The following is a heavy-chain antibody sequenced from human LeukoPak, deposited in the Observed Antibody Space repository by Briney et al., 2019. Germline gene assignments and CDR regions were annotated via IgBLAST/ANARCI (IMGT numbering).Heavy chain of an antibody. V-gene: IGHV3-30*18. CDR1: GFTFSSYG. J-gene: IGHJ4*02. D-gene: IGHD3-22*01. CDR3: AKDGVKYYYDSSGYFPDY. CDR2: ISYDGSNK. Sequence: GGSLRLSCAASGFTFSSYGMHWVRQAPGKGLEWVAVISYDGSNKYYADSVKGRFTISRDNSKNTLYLQMNSLRAEDTAVYYCAKDGVKYYYDSSGYFPDYWGQGTLVTVSS.